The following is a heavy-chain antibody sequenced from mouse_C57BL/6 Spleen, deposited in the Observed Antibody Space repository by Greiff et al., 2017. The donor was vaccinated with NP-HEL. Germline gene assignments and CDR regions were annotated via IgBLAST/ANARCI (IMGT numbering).Heavy chain of an antibody. Sequence: QVQLQQSGAELVRPGASVKLSCKASGYTFTDYYINWVKQRPGQGLEWIARIYPGSGNTYYNEKFKGKATLTAEKSSSTAYMQLSSLTSEDSAVYFCARSRGLGRRYFDYWGQGTTLTVSS. CDR1: GYTFTDYY. J-gene: IGHJ2*01. CDR3: ARSRGLGRRYFDY. CDR2: IYPGSGNT. D-gene: IGHD4-1*01. V-gene: IGHV1-76*01.